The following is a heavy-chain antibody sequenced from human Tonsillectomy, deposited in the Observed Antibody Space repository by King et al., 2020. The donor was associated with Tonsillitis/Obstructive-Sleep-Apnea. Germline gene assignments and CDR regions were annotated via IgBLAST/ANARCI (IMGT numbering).Heavy chain of an antibody. V-gene: IGHV4-34*01. Sequence: VQLQQWGAGLLKPSETLSLTCAVYGGSFSGYYWSWIRQPPGKGLEWIGEINHSGSTNYNPSLKSRVTISVDTSKNQFSLKLSSVTAADTAVYYCARGVRYCSSTSCYTRYYYYYMDLWGKGTTVTVSS. CDR1: GGSFSGYY. D-gene: IGHD2-2*02. CDR2: INHSGST. J-gene: IGHJ6*03. CDR3: ARGVRYCSSTSCYTRYYYYYMDL.